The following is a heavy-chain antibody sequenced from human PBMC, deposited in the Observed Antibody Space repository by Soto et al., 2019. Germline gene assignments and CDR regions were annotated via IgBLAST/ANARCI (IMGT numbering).Heavy chain of an antibody. CDR3: ARDQCSGGSCYRYYYYYMDV. J-gene: IGHJ6*03. CDR1: GGTFSSYT. V-gene: IGHV1-69*04. CDR2: IIPILGIA. Sequence: SVKVSCKASGGTFSSYTISWVRQAPGQGLEWMGRIIPILGIANYAQKFQGRVTITADKSTSTAYMELSSLRSEDTAVYYCARDQCSGGSCYRYYYYYMDVWVKGTTVTVSS. D-gene: IGHD2-15*01.